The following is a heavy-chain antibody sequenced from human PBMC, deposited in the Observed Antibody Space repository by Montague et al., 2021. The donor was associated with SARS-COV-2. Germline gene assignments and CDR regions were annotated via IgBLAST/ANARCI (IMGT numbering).Heavy chain of an antibody. CDR3: ASSRWLRLLTNPLDY. D-gene: IGHD5-12*01. CDR1: GFTFSSYA. CDR2: ISYDGSNK. Sequence: SLRLSCAASGFTFSSYAMHWVRQAPGKGLEWVAVISYDGSNKYYADSVKGRFTISRDNSKNTLYLQMNSLRAEDTAVYYCASSRWLRLLTNPLDYWGQGTLVTVSS. J-gene: IGHJ4*02. V-gene: IGHV3-30-3*01.